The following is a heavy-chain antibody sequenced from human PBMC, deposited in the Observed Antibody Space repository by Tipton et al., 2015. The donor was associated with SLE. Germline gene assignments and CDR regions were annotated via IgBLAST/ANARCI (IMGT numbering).Heavy chain of an antibody. D-gene: IGHD2-2*01. V-gene: IGHV4-31*03. CDR3: ARGAHTSTFIDYYYMDV. CDR2: QYYSGST. J-gene: IGHJ6*03. Sequence: TLSLTCTVSGASISSGRCYWSWIRQHPGKGLEWIGYQYYSGSTFYNPSLKSRVTISLDRSKNQFSLKLTSVTVADTAVYYCARGAHTSTFIDYYYMDVWGKGTTVTVSS. CDR1: GASISSGRCY.